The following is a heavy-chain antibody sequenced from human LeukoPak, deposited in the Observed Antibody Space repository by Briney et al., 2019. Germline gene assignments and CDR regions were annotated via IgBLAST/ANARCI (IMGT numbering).Heavy chain of an antibody. CDR1: GASISTNNYY. CDR3: ARQPYGTTPPGDD. D-gene: IGHD1-14*01. V-gene: IGHV4-39*01. J-gene: IGHJ4*02. CDR2: IYSGGYT. Sequence: SETLSLTCSVSGASISTNNYYWGWIRQPPGKGLEWIGSIYSGGYTYYNPSLRSRVTISVDTSRNQFSLKLSSVTAADTAVYYCARQPYGTTPPGDDWGQGTLVTVSS.